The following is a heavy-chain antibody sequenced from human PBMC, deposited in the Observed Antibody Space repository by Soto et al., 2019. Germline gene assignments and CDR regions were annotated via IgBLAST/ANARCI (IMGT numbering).Heavy chain of an antibody. CDR3: AXXXXXXGXXXDSSGDYFFDY. D-gene: IGHD3-22*01. J-gene: IGHJ4*02. CDR1: GFTFSLYS. CDR2: ISTSSSYI. Sequence: EVQVVESGGGLVKPGGSLRLSCVASGFTFSLYSMNWVRQAPGKXLEWVSSISTSSSYIYYADSVLGRFTISRDNAKNSLYLQMDGLRAAXXAVXXXAXXXXXXGXXXDSSGDYFFDYWGQGTLVTVSS. V-gene: IGHV3-21*02.